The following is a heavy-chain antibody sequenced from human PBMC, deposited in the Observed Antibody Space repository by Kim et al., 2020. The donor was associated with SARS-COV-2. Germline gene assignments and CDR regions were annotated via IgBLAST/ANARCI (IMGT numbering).Heavy chain of an antibody. CDR1: GSTFDDYG. J-gene: IGHJ4*01. CDR2: INKNGDNT. CDR3: ARGYISGPFDS. D-gene: IGHD6-19*01. Sequence: GGSLRLSCAASGSTFDDYGMSWVRQGPGKGLEWVSGINKNGDNTGYADSVKGRFTISRDNARNSLFLQMNSLRAEDTAFYYCARGYISGPFDSWGHGTLVTVSS. V-gene: IGHV3-20*04.